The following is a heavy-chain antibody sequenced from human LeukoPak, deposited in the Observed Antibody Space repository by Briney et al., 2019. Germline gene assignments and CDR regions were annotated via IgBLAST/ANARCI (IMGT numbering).Heavy chain of an antibody. CDR3: ARSGSSADNWFDP. D-gene: IGHD6-6*01. V-gene: IGHV1-69*04. J-gene: IGHJ5*02. CDR1: GGTFSSYA. CDR2: IIPILGIA. Sequence: SVKVSCKASGGTFSSYAISWVRQAPGQGLEWMGRIIPILGIANYAQKFQGRVTITADKSTSTAYMELSSLRSEDTAVYYCARSGSSADNWFDPWGQGTLVTVSS.